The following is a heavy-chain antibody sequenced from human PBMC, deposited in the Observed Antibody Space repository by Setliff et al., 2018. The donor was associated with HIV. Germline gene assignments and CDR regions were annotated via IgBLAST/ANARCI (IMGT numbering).Heavy chain of an antibody. V-gene: IGHV4-4*02. D-gene: IGHD5-18*01. CDR1: GGSIISSHW. CDR2: IFHSGSP. Sequence: SETLSLTCTVSGGSIISSHWWSWVRQPPGKGLEWIGEIFHSGSPNYNPSLKSRLTISVDKSKNQFSLKLTSVTAADTAVYYCARVGLPYNSGRHDQWGQGSLVTVSS. J-gene: IGHJ4*02. CDR3: ARVGLPYNSGRHDQ.